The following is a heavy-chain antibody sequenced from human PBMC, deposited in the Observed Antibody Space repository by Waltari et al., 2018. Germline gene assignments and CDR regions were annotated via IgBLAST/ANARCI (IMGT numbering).Heavy chain of an antibody. J-gene: IGHJ4*02. D-gene: IGHD2-21*01. CDR3: ARNAYCGGDCYLAFDY. CDR2: IIPIFGTA. CDR1: GGTFSSYA. V-gene: IGHV1-69*05. Sequence: QVQLVQSGAEVKKPGSSVKVSCKASGGTFSSYAISWVRQAPGQGLEWMGGIIPIFGTASYAQKFQGRVTITTDESTSTAYMELSSLRSEDTAVYYCARNAYCGGDCYLAFDYWGQGTLVTVSS.